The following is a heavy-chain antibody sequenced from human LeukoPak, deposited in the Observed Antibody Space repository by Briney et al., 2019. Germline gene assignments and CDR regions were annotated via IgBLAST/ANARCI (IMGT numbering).Heavy chain of an antibody. D-gene: IGHD3-22*01. CDR2: IYYSGST. J-gene: IGHJ4*02. Sequence: PSETLSLTCTDSGGSISSYYWSWIRQPPGKGLEWIGYIYYSGSTNYNPSLKSRVTMSVDTSKNQFSLKLTSVTAADTAMYYCARLVYYDTSGYYSYYFDYWGQGTLVTVSS. CDR3: ARLVYYDTSGYYSYYFDY. CDR1: GGSISSYY. V-gene: IGHV4-59*01.